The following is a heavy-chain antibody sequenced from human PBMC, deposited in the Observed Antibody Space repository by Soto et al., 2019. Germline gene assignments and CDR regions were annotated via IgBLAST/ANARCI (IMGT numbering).Heavy chain of an antibody. J-gene: IGHJ6*02. CDR2: INHSGST. CDR3: ARVTPGDYLPWAAAIRSHFLEDMDV. V-gene: IGHV4-34*01. D-gene: IGHD4-17*01. CDR1: GGSFSGYY. Sequence: PSETLSLTCAVYGGSFSGYYWSWIRQPPGKGLEWIGEINHSGSTNYNPSLKSRVTISVDTSKNQSSLKLSSVTAAGTAVYYCARVTPGDYLPWAAAIRSHFLEDMDVGGQGTMVTVSS.